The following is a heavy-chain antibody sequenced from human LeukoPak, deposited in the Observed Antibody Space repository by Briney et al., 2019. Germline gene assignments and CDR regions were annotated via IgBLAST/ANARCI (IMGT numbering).Heavy chain of an antibody. CDR2: INHSGST. Sequence: TSETLSLTCAVYGGSFSGYYWSWIRQPPGKGLEWIGEINHSGSTNYNPSLKSRGTISVETSKTQFSLKLSSVTAAETAVYYCPRQTTVVTRGPFDYWGQGTLVTVSS. CDR3: PRQTTVVTRGPFDY. V-gene: IGHV4-34*01. D-gene: IGHD4-23*01. J-gene: IGHJ4*02. CDR1: GGSFSGYY.